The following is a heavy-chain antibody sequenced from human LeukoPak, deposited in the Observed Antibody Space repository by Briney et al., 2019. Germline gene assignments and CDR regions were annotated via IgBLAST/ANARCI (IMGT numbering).Heavy chain of an antibody. J-gene: IGHJ4*02. D-gene: IGHD2-15*01. V-gene: IGHV3-23*01. CDR3: AKARGEQNGGSNY. CDR2: ISGSAGST. Sequence: GSLRLSCAASGFTFSNYAMSWVRQAPGKGLEWVSTISGSAGSTYYADSVKGRFTISRDNSKNTLYLQMNSLRAEDTAVYYCAKARGEQNGGSNYWGQGTLVTVSS. CDR1: GFTFSNYA.